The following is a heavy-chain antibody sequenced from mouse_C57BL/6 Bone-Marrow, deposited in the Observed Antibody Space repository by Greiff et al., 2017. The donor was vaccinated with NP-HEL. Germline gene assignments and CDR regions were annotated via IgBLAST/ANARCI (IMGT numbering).Heavy chain of an antibody. CDR3: AKIGIYGNYEDYAMDY. D-gene: IGHD2-1*01. V-gene: IGHV1-67*01. CDR2: ISPYYGDA. J-gene: IGHJ4*01. Sequence: VQLQQSGPELVRPGVSVKISCKGSGYTFTDYAMHWVKQSHAKSLEWIGVISPYYGDASYTQKFKDKATMTVDKSSSTAYMDLARLTSEDSAVYYCAKIGIYGNYEDYAMDYWGQGTSVTVSS. CDR1: GYTFTDYA.